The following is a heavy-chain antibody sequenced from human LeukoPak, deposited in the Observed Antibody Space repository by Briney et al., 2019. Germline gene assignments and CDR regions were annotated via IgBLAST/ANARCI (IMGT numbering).Heavy chain of an antibody. CDR1: GCTFTDYY. CDR2: INPSGGRT. V-gene: IGHV1-46*01. J-gene: IGHJ4*02. Sequence: ASVKVSCKASGCTFTDYYMHWVRQAPGQGLEWMGMINPSGGRTTYAKKFQGRVTMTRDTSTNTVYTELSSLRSDDTAVYYCARDYYGGHNLYNFDFWGQGTRVIVSS. D-gene: IGHD3-10*01. CDR3: ARDYYGGHNLYNFDF.